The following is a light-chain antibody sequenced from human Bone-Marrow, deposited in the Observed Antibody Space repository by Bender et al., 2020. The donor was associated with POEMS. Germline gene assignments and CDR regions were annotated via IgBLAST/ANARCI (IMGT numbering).Light chain of an antibody. V-gene: IGLV1-44*01. CDR2: SDT. Sequence: QSVLTQPPSASGTPGQRVTISCAGSTSNIGGNSVSWYRQFPGTAPQLLIYSDTQRPSGVSDRFSGSKSGTSASLTISGLQSDDEGAYHCATWDDTLNGLWVFGGGTQLTVL. CDR3: ATWDDTLNGLWV. CDR1: TSNIGGNS. J-gene: IGLJ3*02.